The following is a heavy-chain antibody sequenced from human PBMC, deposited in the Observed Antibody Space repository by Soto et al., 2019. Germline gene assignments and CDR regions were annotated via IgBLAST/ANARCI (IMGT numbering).Heavy chain of an antibody. Sequence: QVQLVQSGAEVTKPGASVKVSCKASGYTLTSYGISWVRQAPGQGLEWMGWISAYNGDTNYAQSLQGRVTMTTDTSPTTAYMELRSLRSYGTAVYYCAATIGYSYYYCGMDIVGQGTTVTVSS. D-gene: IGHD5-12*01. CDR2: ISAYNGDT. J-gene: IGHJ6*02. V-gene: IGHV1-18*01. CDR3: AATIGYSYYYCGMDI. CDR1: GYTLTSYG.